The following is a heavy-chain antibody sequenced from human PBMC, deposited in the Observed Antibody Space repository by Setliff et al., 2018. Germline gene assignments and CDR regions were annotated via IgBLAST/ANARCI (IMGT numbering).Heavy chain of an antibody. Sequence: PSETLSLTCTVSGGSISGDYWNWIRQSPGKGLEWIGNLYYTGSANFNPSLKSRVTISVDTSKNQFSLNLNSATAADTAVYYCARHALSFDSAWDVWGKGTTVTVSS. CDR1: GGSISGDY. CDR3: ARHALSFDSAWDV. V-gene: IGHV4-59*08. D-gene: IGHD3-9*01. CDR2: LYYTGSA. J-gene: IGHJ6*04.